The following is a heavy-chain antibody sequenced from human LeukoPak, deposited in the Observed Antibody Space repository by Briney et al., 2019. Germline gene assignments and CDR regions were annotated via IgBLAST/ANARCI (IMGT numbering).Heavy chain of an antibody. J-gene: IGHJ4*02. CDR3: AKDRDHLAAAGSIDY. D-gene: IGHD6-13*01. CDR2: ISWNSGSI. CDR1: GFTFDDYA. Sequence: QPGRSLRLSCAASGFTFDDYAMHWVRQAPGKGLEWVSGISWNSGSIGYADSVKGRFTISRDNAKNSLYLQMNSLRAEDTALYYCAKDRDHLAAAGSIDYWGQGTLVTVSS. V-gene: IGHV3-9*01.